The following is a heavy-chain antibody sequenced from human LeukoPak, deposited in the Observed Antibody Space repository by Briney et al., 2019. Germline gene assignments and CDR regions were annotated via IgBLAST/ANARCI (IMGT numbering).Heavy chain of an antibody. CDR1: GFTFSTYW. Sequence: GGSLRLSCAASGFTFSTYWMSWVRQGPGKGLEWVSNINQDGSGTYYVHSVKGRLTISRDNAKNSLYLQMNSLRAEDTAIYYCARGSNWAFDYWGQGTLVTVSS. D-gene: IGHD7-27*01. CDR2: INQDGSGT. J-gene: IGHJ4*02. V-gene: IGHV3-7*04. CDR3: ARGSNWAFDY.